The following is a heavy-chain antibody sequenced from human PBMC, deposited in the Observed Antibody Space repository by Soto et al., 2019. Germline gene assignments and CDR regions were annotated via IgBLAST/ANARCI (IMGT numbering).Heavy chain of an antibody. V-gene: IGHV1-69*01. Sequence: QVHLVQSGAEVNKPASSVKVSCEASGGTFSTYGITWVRQAPGHGLEWMGAIIPVFASTSSAQLFRGRLSITADEVSSTAYMELSGLTSEDTAIYYCATAGFRGTANQQFEHWGQGTLVTVS. D-gene: IGHD5-12*01. J-gene: IGHJ4*02. CDR2: IIPVFAST. CDR1: GGTFSTYG. CDR3: ATAGFRGTANQQFEH.